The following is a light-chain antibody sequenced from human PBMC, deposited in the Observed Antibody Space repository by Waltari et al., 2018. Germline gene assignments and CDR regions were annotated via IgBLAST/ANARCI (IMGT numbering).Light chain of an antibody. V-gene: IGKV4-1*01. J-gene: IGKJ2*01. CDR1: QTVLYSDNNNY. CDR3: QQYFGTPVT. Sequence: DIVMTQSPDSLAVSLGEKATISCKSCQTVLYSDNNNYLGWYQQKPGQPPKVLIKWASTREPGVPDRFVGSGSGTDFTLTINSLQAEDVAVYYCQQYFGTPVTFGQGTRLEIK. CDR2: WAS.